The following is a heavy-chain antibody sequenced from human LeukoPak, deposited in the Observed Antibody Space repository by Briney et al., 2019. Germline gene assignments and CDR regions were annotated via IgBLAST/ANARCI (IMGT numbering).Heavy chain of an antibody. D-gene: IGHD6-19*01. Sequence: PSETLSLTCTVSGGSISSYYWSWIRQPPGKGLEWIGYIYYSGSTNYNPSLKSRVTISVDTSKNQFSLKLSSVTAADTAVYYCARESGIAVAGQYGMDVWGQGTTVTVSS. V-gene: IGHV4-59*12. J-gene: IGHJ6*02. CDR1: GGSISSYY. CDR2: IYYSGST. CDR3: ARESGIAVAGQYGMDV.